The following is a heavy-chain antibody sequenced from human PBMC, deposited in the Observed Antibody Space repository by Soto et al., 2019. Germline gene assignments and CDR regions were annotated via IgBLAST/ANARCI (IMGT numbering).Heavy chain of an antibody. CDR2: IIPIFGTV. V-gene: IGHV1-69*12. J-gene: IGHJ6*02. D-gene: IGHD5-18*01. CDR3: ARERVDTPMVRHFYGMDV. CDR1: GGTFSYYA. Sequence: QVQLVQSGAEVKKAGSSVKVSCKASGGTFSYYAISWVRQAPGLGLEWMGGIIPIFGTVNYAQKFQGRVTITADESTSTAYMELSSLRSEDTAVYYCARERVDTPMVRHFYGMDVWGQGTTVTVSS.